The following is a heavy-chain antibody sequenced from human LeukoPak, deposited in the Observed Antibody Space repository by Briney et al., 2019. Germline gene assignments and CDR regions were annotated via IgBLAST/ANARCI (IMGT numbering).Heavy chain of an antibody. CDR3: ARAWDSSGYRGAFHI. D-gene: IGHD3-22*01. Sequence: SETLSLTCTVSGGSVSSGSYYWNWIRQPPGKGLEWIGYISYTGSTNYNPSLKSRVTISVETSKKQTSLKLSSVTAADTAVYYCARAWDSSGYRGAFHIWGQGTMVTVSS. CDR1: GGSVSSGSYY. V-gene: IGHV4-61*01. CDR2: ISYTGST. J-gene: IGHJ3*02.